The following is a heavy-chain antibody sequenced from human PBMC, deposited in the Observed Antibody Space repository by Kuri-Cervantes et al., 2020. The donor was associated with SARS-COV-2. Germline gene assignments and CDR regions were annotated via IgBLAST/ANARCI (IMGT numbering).Heavy chain of an antibody. V-gene: IGHV3-23*01. D-gene: IGHD4-17*01. CDR3: ASDYGDYPLGLRHYYYMDV. CDR2: ISGSGGST. J-gene: IGHJ6*03. CDR1: GFTFSSYA. Sequence: GGSLRLSCAASGFTFSSYAMSWVRQAPGKGLEWVSAISGSGGSTYYADSVKGRFTISRDNAKNSLYLQMNSLRAEDTAVYYCASDYGDYPLGLRHYYYMDVWGKGTTVTVSS.